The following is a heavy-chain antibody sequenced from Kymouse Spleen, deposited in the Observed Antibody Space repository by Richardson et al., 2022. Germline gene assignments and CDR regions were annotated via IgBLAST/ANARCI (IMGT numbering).Heavy chain of an antibody. Sequence: QVQLQQWGAGLLKPSETLSLTCAVYGGSFSGYYWSWIRQPPGKGLEWIGEINHSGSTNYNPSLKSRVTISVDTSKNQFSLKLSSVTAADTAVYYCARGNYSNSFDPWGQGTLVTVSS. CDR2: INHSGST. J-gene: IGHJ5*02. CDR1: GGSFSGYY. V-gene: IGHV4-34*01. CDR3: ARGNYSNSFDP. D-gene: IGHD4-11,IGHD4-11*01.